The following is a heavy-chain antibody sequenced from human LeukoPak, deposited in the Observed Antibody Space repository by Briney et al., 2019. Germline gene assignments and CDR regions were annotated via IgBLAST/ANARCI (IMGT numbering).Heavy chain of an antibody. CDR3: ARGVESDYFDY. J-gene: IGHJ4*02. CDR2: IYYSGRT. V-gene: IGHV4-59*12. CDR1: GGSISSYY. D-gene: IGHD3-3*01. Sequence: KPSETLSLTCTVSGGSISSYYWSWVRQPPGKGLEWIGYIYYSGRTNYNPSLKSGVTISIDTSNNQFSLKMRSATAADTAVYYCARGVESDYFDYWGQGTLVTVSS.